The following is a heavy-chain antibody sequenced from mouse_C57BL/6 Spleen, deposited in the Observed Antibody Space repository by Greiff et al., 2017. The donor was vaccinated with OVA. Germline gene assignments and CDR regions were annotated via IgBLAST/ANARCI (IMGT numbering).Heavy chain of an antibody. CDR3: ARGSNQPFDV. Sequence: VQLQQSGPELVKPGASVKISCKASGYTFTDYYMNWVKQSHGKSLEWIGDINPNNGGTSYNQKFKGKATLTVDKSSSTAYMELRSLTSEDSAVYYCARGSNQPFDVWGTGTTVTVSS. J-gene: IGHJ1*03. CDR1: GYTFTDYY. V-gene: IGHV1-26*01. D-gene: IGHD1-1*01. CDR2: INPNNGGT.